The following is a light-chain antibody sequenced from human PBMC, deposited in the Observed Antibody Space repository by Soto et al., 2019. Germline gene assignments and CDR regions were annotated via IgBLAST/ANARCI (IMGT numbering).Light chain of an antibody. CDR2: DNN. CDR3: GTWDSSLSADI. Sequence: QSVLTQPPSVSAAPGQMVTISCSGSSSNIGNNYVSWYRQLPGTAPKLLIYDNNKRPSGIPDRFSGSKSGTSATLGITGLQTGDEADYYCGTWDSSLSADIFGGGTKVTVL. CDR1: SSNIGNNY. J-gene: IGLJ2*01. V-gene: IGLV1-51*01.